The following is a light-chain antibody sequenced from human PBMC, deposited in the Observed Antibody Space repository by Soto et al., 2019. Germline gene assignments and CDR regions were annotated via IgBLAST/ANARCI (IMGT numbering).Light chain of an antibody. CDR1: NSDVGAHNY. V-gene: IGLV2-14*03. CDR2: DVG. J-gene: IGLJ2*01. CDR3: TSYTVTSTLVI. Sequence: SALTQPASVSGSPGQSIAISCTGTNSDVGAHNYVSWYQQHPGKAPKLLIYDVGNRPSGVSNRFSGSKSGNTASLTISGLQAEDVADYYCTSYTVTSTLVIFGGGTKLTVL.